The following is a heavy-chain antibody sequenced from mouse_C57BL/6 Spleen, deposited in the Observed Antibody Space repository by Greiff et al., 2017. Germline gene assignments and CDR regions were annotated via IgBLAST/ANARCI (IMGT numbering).Heavy chain of an antibody. J-gene: IGHJ2*01. D-gene: IGHD1-1*01. V-gene: IGHV14-3*01. CDR1: GFNIKNTY. CDR3: ASPPYYYGTLDY. Sequence: VQLKESVAELVRPGASVKLSCTASGFNIKNTYMHWVKQRPEQGLEWIGRIDPANGNTTYAPKFQGKDTITADTSSNTAYLQLISLTSEDTAIXYCASPPYYYGTLDYWGQGTTLTVSS. CDR2: IDPANGNT.